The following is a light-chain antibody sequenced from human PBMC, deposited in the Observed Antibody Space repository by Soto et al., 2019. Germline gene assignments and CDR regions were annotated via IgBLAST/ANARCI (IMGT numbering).Light chain of an antibody. V-gene: IGLV2-14*01. CDR1: SSDVGGYNY. Sequence: QSALTQPASVSGSPGQSITISCTGTSSDVGGYNYVSWYQQHPGKAPKLMIYDVSSRPSGVSNRFSGSKSGTTASLTISGLQAEDEADYYCSSYTTSSTLYVVFGGGTKLTV. CDR3: SSYTTSSTLYVV. CDR2: DVS. J-gene: IGLJ2*01.